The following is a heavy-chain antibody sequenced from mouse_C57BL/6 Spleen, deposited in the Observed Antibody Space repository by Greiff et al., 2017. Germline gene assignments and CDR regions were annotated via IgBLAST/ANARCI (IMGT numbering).Heavy chain of an antibody. CDR1: GYTFTSYG. CDR2: IYPRSGNT. CDR3: ARSEVDYYAMDY. V-gene: IGHV1-81*01. J-gene: IGHJ4*01. Sequence: QVQLQQSGAELARPGASVKLSCKASGYTFTSYGISWVKQRTGQGLEWVGEIYPRSGNTYYNEKFKGKATLTADKSSSTAYMELRSLTSEDSAVYFCARSEVDYYAMDYWGQGTSVTVSS.